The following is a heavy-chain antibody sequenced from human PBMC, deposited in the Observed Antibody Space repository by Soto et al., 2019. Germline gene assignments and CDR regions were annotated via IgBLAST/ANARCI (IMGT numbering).Heavy chain of an antibody. CDR1: GFTFDYYW. CDR3: ARTYYDVLTGYYYWYFDL. J-gene: IGHJ2*01. CDR2: VHSDGTTT. D-gene: IGHD3-9*01. Sequence: PGGSLRLSCAASGFTFDYYWMHWVRQAPGKGLVWVSRVHSDGTTTTYADSVKGRFTISRDNAKNTLYLQMNSLRAEDTAVYYCARTYYDVLTGYYYWYFDLWGRGTLVTVSS. V-gene: IGHV3-74*01.